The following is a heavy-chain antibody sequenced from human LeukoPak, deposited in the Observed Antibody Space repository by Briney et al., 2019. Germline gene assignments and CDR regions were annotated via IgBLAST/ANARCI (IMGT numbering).Heavy chain of an antibody. CDR2: ISGSGFST. CDR3: AKAPNPSLSGSPELHY. J-gene: IGHJ4*02. D-gene: IGHD3-10*01. CDR1: GFTFSASD. V-gene: IGHV3-23*01. Sequence: GGSLRLSCAASGFTFSASDMNWVRQTPGKGLEWVSGISGSGFSTYYADSVKGRFTISRDSSKNTLYLQMNSLRADDTAVYYCAKAPNPSLSGSPELHYWGQGTLVTVSS.